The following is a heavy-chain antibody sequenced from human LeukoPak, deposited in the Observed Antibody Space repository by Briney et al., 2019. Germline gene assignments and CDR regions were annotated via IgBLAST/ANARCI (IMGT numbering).Heavy chain of an antibody. J-gene: IGHJ5*02. CDR1: GGSISGYF. CDR2: IHDNGDS. D-gene: IGHD3-10*01. V-gene: IGHV4-4*07. Sequence: PSETLSLTCTVSGGSISGYFWSWIRQPAGKGLEWIGRIHDNGDSNHNPSLKSRVTMALDTSGNQVSLKLTSVTAADTAVYYCARHLHSDGSGSYLNWLDPWGQGILVTVSS. CDR3: ARHLHSDGSGSYLNWLDP.